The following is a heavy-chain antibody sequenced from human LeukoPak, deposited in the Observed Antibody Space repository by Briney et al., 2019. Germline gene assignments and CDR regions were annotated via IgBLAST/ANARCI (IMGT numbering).Heavy chain of an antibody. J-gene: IGHJ6*02. D-gene: IGHD2-21*02. CDR3: ANSVTATYYYGMDV. CDR1: RLTFSSYA. V-gene: IGHV3-23*01. Sequence: GGSLRLSCAASRLTFSSYAMTWVRQAPGKGLEWVSAISGGGGSTYYADSVKGRFTISRDNSKNTLYLQMNSLRAEDTAVYYCANSVTATYYYGMDVWDQGTTVTVPS. CDR2: ISGGGGST.